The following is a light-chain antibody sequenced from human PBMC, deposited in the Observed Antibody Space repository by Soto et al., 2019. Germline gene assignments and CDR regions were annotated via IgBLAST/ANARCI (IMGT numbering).Light chain of an antibody. J-gene: IGKJ5*01. CDR3: QQYHYWPIT. Sequence: ERVMTQSPATLSASPGERVTLSCRGSQSVVSRVAWYQQKPGQAPRLVLYGASTRDTGFPARFSGSGSGPECTLTISSLQSEDFAVYLCQQYHYWPITFGQGTRLEI. CDR1: QSVVSR. V-gene: IGKV3-15*01. CDR2: GAS.